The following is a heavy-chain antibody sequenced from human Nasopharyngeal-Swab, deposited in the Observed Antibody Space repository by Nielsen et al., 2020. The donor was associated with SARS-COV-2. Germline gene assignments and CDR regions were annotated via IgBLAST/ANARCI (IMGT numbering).Heavy chain of an antibody. Sequence: SVKVSCKASGGTFSSYAISWVRQAPGQGLEWMGRIIPILGIANYAQKFQGRVTITADKSTSTAYMELSSLRSEDTAVYYCARTSYDFWSGYWADYYYMDVWGKGTTVTVSS. CDR2: IIPILGIA. CDR3: ARTSYDFWSGYWADYYYMDV. CDR1: GGTFSSYA. J-gene: IGHJ6*03. V-gene: IGHV1-69*04. D-gene: IGHD3-3*01.